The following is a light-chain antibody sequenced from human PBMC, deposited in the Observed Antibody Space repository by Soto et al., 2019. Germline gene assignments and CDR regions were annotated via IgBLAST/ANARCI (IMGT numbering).Light chain of an antibody. Sequence: EIVLTQSPGTLSLSPGERATLSCRASQSVSSTYLAWYQQKPGQAPRLLIYGASSRATGIPDRSSGGGSGTDFTLTISRVEPEDFAVYYCQQCGSSPWTFGQGTKVDIK. V-gene: IGKV3-20*01. CDR1: QSVSSTY. CDR3: QQCGSSPWT. CDR2: GAS. J-gene: IGKJ1*01.